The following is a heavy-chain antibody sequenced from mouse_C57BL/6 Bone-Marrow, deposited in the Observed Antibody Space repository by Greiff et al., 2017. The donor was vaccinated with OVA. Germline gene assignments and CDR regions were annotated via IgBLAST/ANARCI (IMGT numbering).Heavy chain of an antibody. Sequence: QVTLKESGPGILQSSQTLSLTCSFSGFSLSTSGMGVSWIRQPSGKGLEWLAHIYWDDYRRYNPSLKSRLTISKDTSRNQVFLKLTSVDTADTATYYCARRSLYYYGSHFDDWGKGTTLTVSS. J-gene: IGHJ2*01. V-gene: IGHV8-12*01. CDR2: IYWDDYR. D-gene: IGHD1-1*01. CDR3: ARRSLYYYGSHFDD. CDR1: GFSLSTSGMG.